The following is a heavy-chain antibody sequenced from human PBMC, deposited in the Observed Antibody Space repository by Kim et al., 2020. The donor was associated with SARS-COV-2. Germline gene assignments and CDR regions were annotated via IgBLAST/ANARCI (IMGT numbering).Heavy chain of an antibody. CDR1: GFTFSSFG. D-gene: IGHD2-15*01. J-gene: IGHJ4*02. Sequence: GGSLRLSCTVSGFTFSSFGMHWVRQAPGKGLEWVAVISYDGRNTYYADSVKGRFTISRDNLKNTLYLQMNGLRSEDTALYYCVKVIPEDTAVVVTATPSDYWGQGTLVTVSS. V-gene: IGHV3-30*18. CDR2: ISYDGRNT. CDR3: VKVIPEDTAVVVTATPSDY.